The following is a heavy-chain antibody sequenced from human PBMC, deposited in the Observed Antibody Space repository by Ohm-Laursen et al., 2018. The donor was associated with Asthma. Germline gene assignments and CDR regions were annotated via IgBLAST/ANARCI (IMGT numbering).Heavy chain of an antibody. J-gene: IGHJ6*02. Sequence: SLRLSCAASGFTFSSYAMHWVRQAPGKGLEYVSAISSNGGSTYYADSVKGRFTISRDNSKNTLYLQMSSLRAEDTAVYYCARDSRFSYSSSIGKYYYYSAMDVWGQGTTVTVSS. CDR1: GFTFSSYA. CDR3: ARDSRFSYSSSIGKYYYYSAMDV. V-gene: IGHV3-64D*08. CDR2: ISSNGGST. D-gene: IGHD6-6*01.